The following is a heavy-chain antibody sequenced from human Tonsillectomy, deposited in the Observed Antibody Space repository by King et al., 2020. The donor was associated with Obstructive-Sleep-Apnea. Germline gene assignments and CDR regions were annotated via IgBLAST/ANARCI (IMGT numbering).Heavy chain of an antibody. V-gene: IGHV4-30-4*01. CDR1: GGSISSADYY. CDR3: ARLSSGWGFDY. Sequence: VQLQESGPGLVKPSQTLSLTCTVSGGSISSADYYWIWIRQPPGKGLEGIGYIYYSGNTYYNSSLKSRVTISVDTSKNQFSLKLSSVTAADTAVYSCARLSSGWGFDYWGQGTLVTVSS. D-gene: IGHD6-19*01. J-gene: IGHJ4*02. CDR2: IYYSGNT.